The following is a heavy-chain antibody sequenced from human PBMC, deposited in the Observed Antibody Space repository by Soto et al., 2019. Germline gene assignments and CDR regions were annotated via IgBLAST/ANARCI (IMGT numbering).Heavy chain of an antibody. CDR2: IWNDLSKN. V-gene: IGHV3-33*01. CDR1: GFTFSSYA. CDR3: XXEXTAGYSYRRYLYHGMDV. J-gene: IGHJ6*02. Sequence: GGSLRLSCAASGFTFSSYAMHWVRQAPVSGLGLVALIWNDLSKNDYVDSVKGRFSFSRYNSEKRLYVQMNCLRDEGTAVYYCXXEXTAGYSYRRYLYHGMDVWGQGTTVTVSS. D-gene: IGHD5-18*01.